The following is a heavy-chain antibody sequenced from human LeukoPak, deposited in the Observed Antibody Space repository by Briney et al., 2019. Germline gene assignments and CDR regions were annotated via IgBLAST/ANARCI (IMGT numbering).Heavy chain of an antibody. CDR1: GGSISSYY. CDR3: ASGGYSYGFDY. J-gene: IGHJ4*02. CDR2: IYYSGST. Sequence: SETLSLTCTVSGGSISSYYWSWIRQPPGKGLEWVGYIYYSGSTNYNPSLKSRVTISVDRSKNQLSLKLSSVTAADTAMYYCASGGYSYGFDYWGQGTLVTVSS. D-gene: IGHD5-18*01. V-gene: IGHV4-59*12.